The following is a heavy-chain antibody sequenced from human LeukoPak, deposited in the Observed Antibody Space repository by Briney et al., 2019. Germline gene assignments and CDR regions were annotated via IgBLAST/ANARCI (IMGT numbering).Heavy chain of an antibody. CDR1: GGTFSSYA. V-gene: IGHV1-69*13. Sequence: GASVKVSCKASGGTFSSYAISWVRQAPGQGLEWMGGIIPIFGTANYAQKFQGRVTITADESTSTAYMELSSLRSEDTTVYYCARAYCGGDCYSYYYYMDVWGKGTTVTISS. J-gene: IGHJ6*03. CDR3: ARAYCGGDCYSYYYYMDV. CDR2: IIPIFGTA. D-gene: IGHD2-21*02.